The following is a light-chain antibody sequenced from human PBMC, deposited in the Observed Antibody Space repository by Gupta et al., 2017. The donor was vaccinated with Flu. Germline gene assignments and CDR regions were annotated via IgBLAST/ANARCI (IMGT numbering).Light chain of an antibody. CDR2: STS. CDR1: DNITTF. V-gene: IGKV1-39*01. J-gene: IGKJ5*01. Sequence: DVQMTQSPSSLSASVGDRVTITFRASDNITTFLNWYQKKAGKAPNLLIFSTSNVQTGVPPRFSGSGSGTEFTLSISRLQGEDFATYFCQQSDIMPLTFGQGTRLDI. CDR3: QQSDIMPLT.